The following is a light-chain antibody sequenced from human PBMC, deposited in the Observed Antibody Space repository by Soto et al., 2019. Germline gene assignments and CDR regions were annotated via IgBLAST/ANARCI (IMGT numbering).Light chain of an antibody. J-gene: IGKJ1*01. CDR1: QTVRTF. CDR2: GAS. CDR3: QQHSHWPPRT. V-gene: IGKV3-11*01. Sequence: EVVLTQSPATLSLSPGERATLSCRASQTVRTFLDWYQQKPGQAPGLLIYGASNRATGIPARFSGSGSGTDFTHTISSLEPQDFEVYYCQQHSHWPPRTFSQGTRVEIQ.